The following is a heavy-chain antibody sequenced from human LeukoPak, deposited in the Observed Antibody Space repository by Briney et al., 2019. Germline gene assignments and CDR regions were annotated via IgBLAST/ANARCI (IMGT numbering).Heavy chain of an antibody. CDR1: GGTFSSYA. J-gene: IGHJ4*02. CDR3: ARGGIVATAQGLDY. D-gene: IGHD5-12*01. V-gene: IGHV1-69*06. CDR2: IIPIFGTA. Sequence: SVKVSCKASGGTFSSYAISWVRQAPGLGLEWMGGIIPIFGTANYAQKFQGRVTITADKSTSTAYMELSSLRSEDTAVYYCARGGIVATAQGLDYWGQGTLVTVSS.